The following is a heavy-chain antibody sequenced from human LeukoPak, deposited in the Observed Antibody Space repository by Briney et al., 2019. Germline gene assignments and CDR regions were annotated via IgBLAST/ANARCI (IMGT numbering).Heavy chain of an antibody. CDR2: ISSNGATT. CDR3: AKDGGSGYYFFDY. CDR1: GFTFNRFY. J-gene: IGHJ4*02. D-gene: IGHD3-22*01. V-gene: IGHV3-64*04. Sequence: GGSLRLSCSASGFTFNRFYLHWVRQAPGKGLEFVSHISSNGATTYYADSVKGRFTISRDNSKNTLYVQMNSLRAEDTAVYYCAKDGGSGYYFFDYWGQGTLVTVSS.